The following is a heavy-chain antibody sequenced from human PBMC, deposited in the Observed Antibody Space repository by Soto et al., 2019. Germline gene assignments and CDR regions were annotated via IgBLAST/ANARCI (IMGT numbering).Heavy chain of an antibody. Sequence: EVRLVEFGGGVVHPGASLTVSCEASGFAFSSLWMHWVRQAPGKGLEWVSGIDNEGIGTNYADAVRGRFLMSRDNAKNMLYLHMNSLRSDDTALHFCVRLGGSSWADFWGQGTLVTVSS. V-gene: IGHV3-74*01. CDR3: VRLGGSSWADF. CDR2: IDNEGIGT. CDR1: GFAFSSLW. D-gene: IGHD6-13*01. J-gene: IGHJ4*02.